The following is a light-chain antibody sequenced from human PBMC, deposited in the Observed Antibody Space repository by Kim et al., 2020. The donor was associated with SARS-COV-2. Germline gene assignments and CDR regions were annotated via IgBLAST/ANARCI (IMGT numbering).Light chain of an antibody. CDR1: QSVSSSY. CDR2: GAS. Sequence: SLSREKSAPLSCRASQSVSSSYLAWYQQKPGPPPRLLIYGASSRATGIQDKFSGSGYRTDFNHNNSGLWPEYCAVYYCQQYGSSYTFRQETKVEI. J-gene: IGKJ2*01. V-gene: IGKV3-20*01. CDR3: QQYGSSYT.